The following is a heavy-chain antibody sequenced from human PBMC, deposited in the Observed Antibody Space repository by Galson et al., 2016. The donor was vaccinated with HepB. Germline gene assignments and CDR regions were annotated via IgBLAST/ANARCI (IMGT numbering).Heavy chain of an antibody. V-gene: IGHV3-7*03. J-gene: IGHJ4*02. CDR1: GFTFSSYW. CDR3: AREGTGGFDH. Sequence: SLRLSCAASGFTFSSYWLSWVRQAPGKELEWVANIKQDGSQRDYADSVRGRFTISRDNAQNSVNLQMNSLRAEDTAGYYCAREGTGGFDHWGQGSLVTVSS. CDR2: IKQDGSQR.